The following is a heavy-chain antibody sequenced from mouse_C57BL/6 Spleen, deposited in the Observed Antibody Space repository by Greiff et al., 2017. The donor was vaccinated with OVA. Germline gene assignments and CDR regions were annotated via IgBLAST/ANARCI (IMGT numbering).Heavy chain of an antibody. J-gene: IGHJ4*01. V-gene: IGHV1-42*01. CDR2: INPSTGGT. Sequence: VQLQQSGPELVKPGASVKISCKASGYSFTGYYMNWVKQSPEKSLEWIGEINPSTGGTTYNQKFKAKATLTVDKSSSTAYMQLKSLTSEDSAVYYCARLRITTVVEWDAMDYWGQGTSVTVSS. D-gene: IGHD1-1*01. CDR1: GYSFTGYY. CDR3: ARLRITTVVEWDAMDY.